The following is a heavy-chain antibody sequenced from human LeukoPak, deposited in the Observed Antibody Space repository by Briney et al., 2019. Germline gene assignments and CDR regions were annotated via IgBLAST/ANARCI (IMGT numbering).Heavy chain of an antibody. D-gene: IGHD5-12*01. CDR3: AWSHSGYEPQFDY. V-gene: IGHV3-21*01. CDR1: GFTFSSYS. J-gene: IGHJ4*02. Sequence: GGSLRLSCAASGFTFSSYSMNWVRQAPGKGLEWVSSISSSSSYIYYADSVKGRFTISRDNSKNTLYLQMNSLRAEDTAVYYCAWSHSGYEPQFDYWGQGTLVTVFS. CDR2: ISSSSSYI.